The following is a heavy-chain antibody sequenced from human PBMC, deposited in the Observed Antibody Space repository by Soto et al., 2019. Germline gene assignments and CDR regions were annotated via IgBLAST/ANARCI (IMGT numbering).Heavy chain of an antibody. CDR1: GITFSDHD. CDR3: VLWVRGLINY. Sequence: EVQLVESGGDLVQPGGSLRLSCATSGITFSDHDIDWVRQAPGKGLEWLGRSRSRADNYRSDYAASVRGRFTFLRDDSKASLSVHMKSLETGDTAGYYCVLWVRGLINYWGQGTLVTVSS. D-gene: IGHD3-10*01. V-gene: IGHV3-72*01. J-gene: IGHJ4*02. CDR2: SRSRADNYRS.